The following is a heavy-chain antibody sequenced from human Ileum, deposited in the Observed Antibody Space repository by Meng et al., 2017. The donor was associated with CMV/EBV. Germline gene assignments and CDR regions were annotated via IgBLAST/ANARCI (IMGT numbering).Heavy chain of an antibody. CDR2: IDWDDDK. D-gene: IGHD3-22*01. CDR1: GFSLSTSGMR. V-gene: IGHV2-70D*14. Sequence: QTLTLTGTFSGFSLSTSGMRVSWIRQPPGKALEWLARIDWDDDKFYSTSLKTRLTISKDTSKNQVVLTMTNMDPVDTATYYCARMDPDSTSFDIWGQGTMVTVSS. CDR3: ARMDPDSTSFDI. J-gene: IGHJ3*02.